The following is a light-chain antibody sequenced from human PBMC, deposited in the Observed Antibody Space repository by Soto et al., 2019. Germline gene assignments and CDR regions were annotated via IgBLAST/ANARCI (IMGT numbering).Light chain of an antibody. Sequence: DIVMTQSPDSLAVSLGERATINCKSSQTIFSSYDKDYLAWYQQKPGQPPKLLIYWASNREAGVPDRFSGGGSGTDFTLTISSLEAEDVAVYYCQQYYLSPYSFGQGTKLEIK. CDR2: WAS. V-gene: IGKV4-1*01. J-gene: IGKJ2*01. CDR1: QTIFSSYDKDY. CDR3: QQYYLSPYS.